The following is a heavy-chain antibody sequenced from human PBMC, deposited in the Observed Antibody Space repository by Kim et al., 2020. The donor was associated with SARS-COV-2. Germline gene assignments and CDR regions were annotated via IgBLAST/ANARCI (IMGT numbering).Heavy chain of an antibody. D-gene: IGHD6-19*01. CDR3: ARVVSGWNYFDY. Sequence: GGSLRLSCAASGFTVSSNYMTWVRQAPGKGLEWVSVIYTGAGTYYADSVKGRFTISRDNSKNTVYLQMNSLRPEDTAVYYCARVVSGWNYFDYWGQGTLVTVSS. J-gene: IGHJ4*02. CDR2: IYTGAGT. V-gene: IGHV3-53*01. CDR1: GFTVSSNY.